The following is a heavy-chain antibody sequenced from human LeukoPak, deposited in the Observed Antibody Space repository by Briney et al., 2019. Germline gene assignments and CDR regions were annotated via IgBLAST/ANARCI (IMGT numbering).Heavy chain of an antibody. D-gene: IGHD6-19*01. CDR3: AGIAVAGPQFDY. CDR2: IYYSGST. CDR1: GGSISSGGYY. V-gene: IGHV4-61*08. Sequence: SETLSLTCTVSGGSISSGGYYWSWIRQPPGKGLEWIGYIYYSGSTNYNPSLKSRVTISVDTSKNQFSLKLSSVTAADTAVYYCAGIAVAGPQFDYWGQGTLVTVSS. J-gene: IGHJ4*02.